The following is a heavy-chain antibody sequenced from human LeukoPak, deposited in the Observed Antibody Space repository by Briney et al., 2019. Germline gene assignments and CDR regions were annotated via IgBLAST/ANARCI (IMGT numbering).Heavy chain of an antibody. Sequence: SETLSLTCAVYGGSFSGYYWSWIRQPPGKGLEWIGSIYHSGSTYYNPSLKSRVTISVDTSKNQFSLKLSSVTAADTAVYYCARTTSYYYDSSGYYLANAFDIWGQGTMVTVSS. V-gene: IGHV4-34*01. CDR2: IYHSGST. CDR1: GGSFSGYY. D-gene: IGHD3-22*01. J-gene: IGHJ3*02. CDR3: ARTTSYYYDSSGYYLANAFDI.